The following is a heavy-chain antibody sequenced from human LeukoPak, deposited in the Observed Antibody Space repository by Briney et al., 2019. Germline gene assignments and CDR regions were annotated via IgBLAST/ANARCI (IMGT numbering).Heavy chain of an antibody. V-gene: IGHV4-30-2*01. J-gene: IGHJ3*02. CDR1: GGSISSGGYS. Sequence: KASETLSLTCAVSGGSISSGGYSWSWVRQPPGTGLEWIGYIYHSGSTYYNPSLKRRVTISVDRSKNQFSLKLSSVTAADTAVYYCASKYYYDSSGYDAFDIWGQGTMVTVSS. D-gene: IGHD3-22*01. CDR3: ASKYYYDSSGYDAFDI. CDR2: IYHSGST.